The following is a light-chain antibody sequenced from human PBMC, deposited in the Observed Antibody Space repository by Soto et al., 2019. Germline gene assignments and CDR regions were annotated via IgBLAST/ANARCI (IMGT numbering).Light chain of an antibody. J-gene: IGLJ3*02. Sequence: QSAQTQPASVSGSPGQSITISCTGTSSDVGGYNYVSWYQQHPGKAPKLMIYEVSNRPSGFSNRFSGSKSGNTASLTISGLQAEDEADYYCSSYTTSSTHWVFGGGTKVTVL. CDR1: SSDVGGYNY. CDR2: EVS. V-gene: IGLV2-14*01. CDR3: SSYTTSSTHWV.